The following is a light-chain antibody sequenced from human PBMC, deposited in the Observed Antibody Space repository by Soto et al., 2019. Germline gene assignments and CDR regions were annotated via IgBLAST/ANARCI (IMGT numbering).Light chain of an antibody. CDR3: QQYKDWPPIT. V-gene: IGKV3-15*01. Sequence: EIVMTQSPASLSVYPGERATLSCRASQSVDIYLAWYQQRPGQAPRLLIYDTSIRAPGIPATFSRSGSGTEFTRTISSLQSEDVAVYYCQQYKDWPPITFGGGTKVQIK. J-gene: IGKJ4*01. CDR1: QSVDIY. CDR2: DTS.